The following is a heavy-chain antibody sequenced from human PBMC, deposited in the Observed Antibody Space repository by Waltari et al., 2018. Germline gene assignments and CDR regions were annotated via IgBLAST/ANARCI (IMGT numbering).Heavy chain of an antibody. V-gene: IGHV4-39*01. CDR2: IYYSGST. CDR1: CCSIRSSSYY. J-gene: IGHJ2*01. Sequence: QLQLQESGPGLVQPSETLSLTCTVSCCSIRSSSYYWGWIRPPPGKGLEWIGSIYYSGSTYYNPSLKSRVTISVDTSKNQFSLKLSSVTAADTAVYYCARPGRYSSSFYWYFDLWGRGTLVTVSS. CDR3: ARPGRYSSSFYWYFDL. D-gene: IGHD6-13*01.